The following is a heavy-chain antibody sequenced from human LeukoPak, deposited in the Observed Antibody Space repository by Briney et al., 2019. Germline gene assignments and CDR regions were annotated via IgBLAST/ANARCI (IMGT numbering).Heavy chain of an antibody. CDR2: ITGSGDNT. J-gene: IGHJ4*02. CDR1: GFTYNSND. CDR3: ARRYCTNGICFGFTLDC. V-gene: IGHV3-23*01. D-gene: IGHD2-8*01. Sequence: GGSLRLSCAVYGFTYNSNDMGWLRQAPGKGLEWVSRITGSGDNTYYADSVKGRFTISRDNSKNTVHLQMNSLTAEDTAMYYCARRYCTNGICFGFTLDCWGQGTLVTVS.